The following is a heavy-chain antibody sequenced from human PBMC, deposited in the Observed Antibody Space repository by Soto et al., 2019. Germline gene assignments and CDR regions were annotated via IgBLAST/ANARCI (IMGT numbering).Heavy chain of an antibody. J-gene: IGHJ1*01. CDR3: AKTAGSDYYTVDN. CDR2: ISVSGGST. D-gene: IGHD3-3*01. Sequence: PGGYLRLSCAASGFTFSSYATSWFRQASGKGMEGVSSISVSGGSTSYADSVKGRFTISRDNSKRTLLLHMNSLRAEATAVYYCAKTAGSDYYTVDNWGQGTLLTVSS. CDR1: GFTFSSYA. V-gene: IGHV3-23*01.